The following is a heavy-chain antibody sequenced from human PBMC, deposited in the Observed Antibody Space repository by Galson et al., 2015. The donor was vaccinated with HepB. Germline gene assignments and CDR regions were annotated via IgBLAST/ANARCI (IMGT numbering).Heavy chain of an antibody. V-gene: IGHV3-33*01. J-gene: IGHJ5*02. CDR3: ARDNRDCRGTSCYDWFDP. CDR1: GFTYSSYG. CDR2: IWYDGSNK. D-gene: IGHD2-2*01. Sequence: SLRLSCAASGFTYSSYGMHWVRQAPGKGLEWVAVIWYDGSNKFYADSVKGRFTISRDNSKNTLYLQMNSLRAEDTAVYYCARDNRDCRGTSCYDWFDPWGQGTLLTVSS.